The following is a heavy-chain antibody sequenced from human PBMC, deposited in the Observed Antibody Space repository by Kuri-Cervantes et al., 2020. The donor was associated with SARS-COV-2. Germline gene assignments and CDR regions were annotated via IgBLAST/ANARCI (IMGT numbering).Heavy chain of an antibody. V-gene: IGHV3-23*01. J-gene: IGHJ3*02. CDR2: ISGSGGST. D-gene: IGHD1-26*01. CDR3: AKGPVGATGAFDI. Sequence: GESLKISCAASGFTFSSYAMSWVRQAPGKGLEWVSAISGSGGSTYYADSVKGRFTISRDNSKNTLYLQMNSLRAEDTAVIYCAKGPVGATGAFDIWGQGTMVTVSS. CDR1: GFTFSSYA.